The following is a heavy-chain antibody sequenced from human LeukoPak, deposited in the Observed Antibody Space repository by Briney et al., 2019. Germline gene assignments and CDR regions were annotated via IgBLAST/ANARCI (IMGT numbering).Heavy chain of an antibody. J-gene: IGHJ4*02. D-gene: IGHD3-9*01. Sequence: PSETLSLTCTVSGGSISSGSYYWSWIRQPAGKGLEWIGRIYTSGSTNYNPSLKSRVTISVDTSKNQFSLKLSSVTAADTAVYYCARGLALNYDILTGYYTTRVYYFDYWGQGTLVTVSS. CDR2: IYTSGST. V-gene: IGHV4-61*02. CDR1: GGSISSGSYY. CDR3: ARGLALNYDILTGYYTTRVYYFDY.